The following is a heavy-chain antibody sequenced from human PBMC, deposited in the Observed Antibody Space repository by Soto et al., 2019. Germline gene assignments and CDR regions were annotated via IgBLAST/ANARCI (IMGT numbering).Heavy chain of an antibody. J-gene: IGHJ3*02. V-gene: IGHV5-51*01. CDR3: ARRPGSAFDI. CDR2: IYPADSDT. D-gene: IGHD3-10*01. Sequence: RQKTGKGLEWMGIIYPADSDTRYSPSFQGQVTISADKSIITAYLQWSGLKASDTAMYYCARRPGSAFDIWGQGTMVTV.